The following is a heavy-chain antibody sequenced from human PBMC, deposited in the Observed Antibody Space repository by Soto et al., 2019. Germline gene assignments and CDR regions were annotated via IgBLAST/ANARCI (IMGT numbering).Heavy chain of an antibody. Sequence: SETLSLTCAVSGGSISSGGYSWSWIRQPPGKGLEWIGYIYYSGSTNYNPSLKSRVTMTWDTSITTAYLDLTRLTTNDTATYFCATWVDYGDFEGFDFWGQGTLVTVSS. CDR1: GGSISSGGYS. D-gene: IGHD4-17*01. CDR2: IYYSGST. V-gene: IGHV4-61*08. CDR3: ATWVDYGDFEGFDF. J-gene: IGHJ4*02.